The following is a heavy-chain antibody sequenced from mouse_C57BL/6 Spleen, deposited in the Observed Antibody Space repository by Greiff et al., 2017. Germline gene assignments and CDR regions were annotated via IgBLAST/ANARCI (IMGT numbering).Heavy chain of an antibody. D-gene: IGHD1-1*01. CDR1: GYTFTSYW. Sequence: QVQLQHPGAELVRPGSSVKLSCKASGYTFTSYWMHWVKQRPIQGLEWIGNIDPSDSETHYNQKFKDKATLTVDKSSSTAYMQLSSLTSEDSAVYYCAMTTVVPFDYWGQGTTLTVSS. J-gene: IGHJ2*01. V-gene: IGHV1-52*01. CDR3: AMTTVVPFDY. CDR2: IDPSDSET.